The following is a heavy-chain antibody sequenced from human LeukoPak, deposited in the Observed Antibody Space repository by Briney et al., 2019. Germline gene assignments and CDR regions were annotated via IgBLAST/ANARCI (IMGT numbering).Heavy chain of an antibody. J-gene: IGHJ3*02. CDR1: GFTFSSYS. CDR3: ARSGDSSGLGAFDI. CDR2: ISSSSSYI. Sequence: GGSLRLSCAASGFTFSSYSMNWVRQAPGKGLDWVSSISSSSSYIYYADSVKGRFTISRDNAKNSLYLQMNSLRAEDTAVYYCARSGDSSGLGAFDIWGQGTMVTVSS. V-gene: IGHV3-21*01. D-gene: IGHD3-22*01.